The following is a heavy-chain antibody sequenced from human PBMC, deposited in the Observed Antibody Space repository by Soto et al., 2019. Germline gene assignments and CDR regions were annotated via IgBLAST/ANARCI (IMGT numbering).Heavy chain of an antibody. D-gene: IGHD3-3*01. CDR1: GFSFSRYG. J-gene: IGHJ6*01. CDR3: AKAIIPIFGGAMDV. V-gene: IGHV3-30*18. Sequence: QVQLVESGGGVVQPGESLRLSCVGSGFSFSRYGIHWVRQAPGKGLEWVAVISDDGSNKYDADSVKGRATIFRDNSKSTTFVELNSLRVEDTAVYYCAKAIIPIFGGAMDVWGQGTTVTVSS. CDR2: ISDDGSNK.